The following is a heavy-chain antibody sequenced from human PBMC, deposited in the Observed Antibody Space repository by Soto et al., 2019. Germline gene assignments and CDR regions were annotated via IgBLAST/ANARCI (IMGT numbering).Heavy chain of an antibody. Sequence: EVQLVESGGGLVQPGGSLRLSCAASGFTFSSYEMNWVRQAPGKGLEWVSYISSSGSTIYYADSVKGRFTISRDNAKNSLYLQMNSLRAEDTAVYYCARVRSIRSEYCSGGSCYSYDAFDIWGQGTMVTVSS. V-gene: IGHV3-48*03. CDR1: GFTFSSYE. CDR3: ARVRSIRSEYCSGGSCYSYDAFDI. D-gene: IGHD2-15*01. J-gene: IGHJ3*02. CDR2: ISSSGSTI.